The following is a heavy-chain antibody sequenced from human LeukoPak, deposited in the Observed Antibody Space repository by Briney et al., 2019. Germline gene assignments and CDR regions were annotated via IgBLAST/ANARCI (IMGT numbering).Heavy chain of an antibody. CDR2: ISAYNGNT. Sequence: ASVKVSCKASGYSFTSYGISWVRQAPGQGLGWVGWISAYNGNTNYAQKLQGRGTMTTDTSKSTAYMQLTVWRSEDTAVYCCARDTSFWSGYSPGIDYWGQGTLVTVSS. CDR1: GYSFTSYG. V-gene: IGHV1-18*01. CDR3: ARDTSFWSGYSPGIDY. J-gene: IGHJ4*02. D-gene: IGHD3-3*01.